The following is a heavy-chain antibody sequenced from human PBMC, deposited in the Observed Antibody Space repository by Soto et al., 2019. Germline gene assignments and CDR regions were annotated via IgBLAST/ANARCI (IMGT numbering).Heavy chain of an antibody. CDR1: GYTFTGYY. CDR3: ARSVPMCSGGSCYSVLY. CDR2: INANSGDT. D-gene: IGHD2-15*01. V-gene: IGHV1-18*04. Sequence: ASVKVSCKASGYTFTGYYMHWVRQAPGQGLEWMGWINANSGDTNYAQKLQGRVTMTTDTSTSTAYMELRSLRSDDTAVYYCARSVPMCSGGSCYSVLYWGQGTLVTVSS. J-gene: IGHJ4*02.